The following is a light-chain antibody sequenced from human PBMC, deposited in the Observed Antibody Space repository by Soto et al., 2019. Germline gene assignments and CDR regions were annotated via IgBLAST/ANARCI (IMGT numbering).Light chain of an antibody. CDR1: QSISSY. V-gene: IGKV1-39*01. Sequence: DIQMTQSPSSLSASVGDRVTITCRASQSISSYLNWYQQKPGKAPKLLIYAASSLQSGVPSRFSGSGSGTDFTLSISSMQPADFATYYCQQSYCTPWTFGQGTKVEIK. CDR3: QQSYCTPWT. CDR2: AAS. J-gene: IGKJ1*01.